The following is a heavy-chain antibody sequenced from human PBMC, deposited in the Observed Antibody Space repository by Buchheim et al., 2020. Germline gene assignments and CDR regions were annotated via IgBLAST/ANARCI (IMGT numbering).Heavy chain of an antibody. V-gene: IGHV1-18*01. CDR2: ISTYNGNT. Sequence: QLVESGAEVKKPGASVKVSCKASGYTFTSYGIGGVRQAPGQGLEWMGWISTYNGNTEYAQKFQGRVTMSTNTSTRTAYLELRSLRSDDTAVYYCARRPEVHYWYFDLWGRGTL. CDR1: GYTFTSYG. J-gene: IGHJ2*01. D-gene: IGHD1-1*01. CDR3: ARRPEVHYWYFDL.